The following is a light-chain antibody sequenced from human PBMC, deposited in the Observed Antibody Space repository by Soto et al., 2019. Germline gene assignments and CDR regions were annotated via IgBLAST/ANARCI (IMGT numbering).Light chain of an antibody. Sequence: QSVLTQPPSASGSPGQSVTISCTGTSSDVGAYNFVSWYQQHPGKAPKLMIYEVSKRPSGVPDRFSGSKSGNTASLTVSGLQAEDGADYYCTSYAGSSYVFGTGTKVTAL. CDR3: TSYAGSSYV. V-gene: IGLV2-8*01. J-gene: IGLJ1*01. CDR2: EVS. CDR1: SSDVGAYNF.